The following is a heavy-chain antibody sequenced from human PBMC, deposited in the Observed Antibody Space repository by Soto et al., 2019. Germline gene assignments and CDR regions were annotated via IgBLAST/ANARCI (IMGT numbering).Heavy chain of an antibody. D-gene: IGHD3-3*01. V-gene: IGHV3-30*18. Sequence: PGGALRVSCAAAGFTFSNYGMHWVRQAPGKGLEWVAVISSDGSNRYCGDPVKGRFTISRDDSKNTLYLQMNSLRGEDTALYYCAKAYFYCWSGSHYYQYGMDVWGQGTTVTASS. CDR2: ISSDGSNR. CDR1: GFTFSNYG. CDR3: AKAYFYCWSGSHYYQYGMDV. J-gene: IGHJ6*02.